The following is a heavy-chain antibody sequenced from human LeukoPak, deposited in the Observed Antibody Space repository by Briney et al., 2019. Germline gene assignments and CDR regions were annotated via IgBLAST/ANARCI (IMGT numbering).Heavy chain of an antibody. CDR2: IYYSGTT. Sequence: SETLSLTCAVSGGSISSGGYSWSRIRQPPGKGLEWIGYIYYSGTTYYNPSLKSRVTISVDTSKNQFSLKLSSVTAADTAVYYCARDHSIDYEIGPNWFDPWGQGTLVTVSS. D-gene: IGHD3-22*01. CDR3: ARDHSIDYEIGPNWFDP. V-gene: IGHV4-30-4*07. J-gene: IGHJ5*02. CDR1: GGSISSGGYS.